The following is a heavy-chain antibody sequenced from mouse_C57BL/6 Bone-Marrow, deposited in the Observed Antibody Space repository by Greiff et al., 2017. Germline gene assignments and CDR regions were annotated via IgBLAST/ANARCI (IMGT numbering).Heavy chain of an antibody. CDR2: IDPENGDT. CDR1: GFNIKDDY. D-gene: IGHD2-1*01. Sequence: VQLQQSGAELVRPGASVKLSCTASGFNIKDDYMHWVKQRPEQGLEWIGWIDPENGDTEYASQLQGQATITADPSSNTAYLQLSSLTSEDTAVYYCTLLLWYTLDWGQGTTLTVSS. CDR3: TLLLWYTLD. J-gene: IGHJ2*01. V-gene: IGHV14-4*01.